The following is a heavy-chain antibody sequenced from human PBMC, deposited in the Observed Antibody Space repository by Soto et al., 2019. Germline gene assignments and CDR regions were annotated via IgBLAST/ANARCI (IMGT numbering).Heavy chain of an antibody. V-gene: IGHV4-59*01. CDR1: GGSISSYY. Sequence: SETLSLTCTVSGGSISSYYWSWIRQPPGKGLEWIGYIYYSGSTNYNPSLKSRVTISVDTSKNQFSLKLSSVTAADTAVYYCARTATQYGYCGGDCYYFFDDRGQRTPVTVSS. CDR2: IYYSGST. D-gene: IGHD2-21*01. J-gene: IGHJ4*02. CDR3: ARTATQYGYCGGDCYYFFDD.